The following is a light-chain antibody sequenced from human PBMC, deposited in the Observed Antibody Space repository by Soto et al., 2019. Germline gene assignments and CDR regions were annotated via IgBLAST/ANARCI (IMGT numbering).Light chain of an antibody. CDR1: QSMSSW. V-gene: IGKV1-5*01. CDR2: DAS. Sequence: DIQMTQSPSTLSGSEGDRVTLXXRASQSMSSWLAWYQQKPGKAPKLLXYDASSLESGVPSRFSGSGSGTEFTLTISSLQPDDFATYYCQQYNSYAPLTFGQGTRLEIK. CDR3: QQYNSYAPLT. J-gene: IGKJ5*01.